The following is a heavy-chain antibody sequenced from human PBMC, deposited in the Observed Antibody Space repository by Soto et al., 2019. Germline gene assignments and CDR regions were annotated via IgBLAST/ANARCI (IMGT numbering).Heavy chain of an antibody. CDR3: ARGYSVNYLGYFDY. V-gene: IGHV3-74*01. Sequence: GGSLRLSCAASGFTFRDHWMHWVRQAPGKGLVWVSRINSDGSTTTYADSVKGRFTISRDNAKSTLYLQLNSLRAEDTALYYCARGYSVNYLGYFDYWGQGALVTVSS. CDR1: GFTFRDHW. D-gene: IGHD3-16*02. CDR2: INSDGSTT. J-gene: IGHJ4*02.